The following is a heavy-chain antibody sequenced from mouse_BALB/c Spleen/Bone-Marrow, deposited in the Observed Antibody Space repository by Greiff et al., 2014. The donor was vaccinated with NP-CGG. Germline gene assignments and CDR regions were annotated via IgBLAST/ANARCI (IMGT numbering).Heavy chain of an antibody. Sequence: EVKLQESGAELVKPGASVKLSCTASGFNIKDTYIHWVKQRPEQGLEWIGRIDPANGNTKYDPKFQGKATITADTSSNTAYLHLSSLTSEDTAVYYGARCRYYGSSGWDYWGQGTSVTVSS. J-gene: IGHJ4*01. CDR3: ARCRYYGSSGWDY. CDR2: IDPANGNT. V-gene: IGHV14-3*02. D-gene: IGHD1-1*01. CDR1: GFNIKDTY.